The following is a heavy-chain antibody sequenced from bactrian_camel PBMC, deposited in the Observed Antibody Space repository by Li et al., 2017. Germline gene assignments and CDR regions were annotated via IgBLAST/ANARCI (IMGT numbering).Heavy chain of an antibody. CDR3: KVQAVESMGCPSLLASRQY. CDR1: GHTDSSMC. V-gene: IGHV3S53*01. Sequence: HVQLVESGGGSVQPGGSLRLSCAASGHTDSSMCMGWFRQAPGKEREGVAAIDSGGRTNYADSVKGRFTASRDNAKDTVYLQMTSLKPDDTAMYYCKVQAVESMGCPSLLASRQYWGQGTQVTVS. CDR2: IDSGGRT. J-gene: IGHJ4*01. D-gene: IGHD5*01.